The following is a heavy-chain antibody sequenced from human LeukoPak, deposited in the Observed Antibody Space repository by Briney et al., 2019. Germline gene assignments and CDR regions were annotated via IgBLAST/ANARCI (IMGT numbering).Heavy chain of an antibody. CDR1: GVSISSYY. CDR3: ARDRRYYDSSGYYYLIDY. D-gene: IGHD3-22*01. J-gene: IGHJ4*02. Sequence: SETLSLTCTVSGVSISSYYWSWIRQPAGKGLEWIGRIYTSGSTNYNPSLKSGGTITVDTTKNQFSLKLSSVTAGDTAVYYCARDRRYYDSSGYYYLIDYWGQGTLVTVSS. V-gene: IGHV4-4*07. CDR2: IYTSGST.